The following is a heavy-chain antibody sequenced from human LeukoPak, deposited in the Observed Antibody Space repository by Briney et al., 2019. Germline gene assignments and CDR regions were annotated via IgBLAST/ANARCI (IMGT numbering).Heavy chain of an antibody. D-gene: IGHD5-18*01. CDR1: GGSISSYY. J-gene: IGHJ4*02. Sequence: SETLSLTCIVSGGSISSYYWSWIRQPPGKGLEWIGYIYSSGSTDYSPSLKSRATISLDTPNHQFSLKLTYVLAADTAVYYCAGNVGIHLWALYFDYWGQGSLVTVSS. CDR2: IYSSGST. CDR3: AGNVGIHLWALYFDY. V-gene: IGHV4-59*08.